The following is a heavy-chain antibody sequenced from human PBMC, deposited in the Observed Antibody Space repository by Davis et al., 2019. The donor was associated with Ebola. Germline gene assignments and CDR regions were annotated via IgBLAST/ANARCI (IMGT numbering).Heavy chain of an antibody. J-gene: IGHJ1*01. Sequence: GGSLRLSCAASGLTFSNYGMNWVRQAPGKGLEWVSDIYNGGNTHYADSVKGRFTISRDSSKNTLYLQMNSLRAEDTAVYYCARGVTGDFQHWGQGTLVTVSS. CDR1: GLTFSNYG. D-gene: IGHD1-20*01. CDR3: ARGVTGDFQH. CDR2: IYNGGNT. V-gene: IGHV3-53*01.